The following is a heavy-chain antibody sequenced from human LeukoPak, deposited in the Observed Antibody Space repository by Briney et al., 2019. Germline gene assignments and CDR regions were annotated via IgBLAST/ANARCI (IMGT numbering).Heavy chain of an antibody. J-gene: IGHJ3*02. CDR1: GYTFTSYG. CDR3: ARVRIIAVLADDAFDI. V-gene: IGHV1-69*13. Sequence: ASVKVSCKASGYTFTSYGISWVRQAPGQGLEWMGGIIPIFGTANYAQKFQGRVTITADESTSTAYMELSSLRSEDTAVYYCARVRIIAVLADDAFDIWGQGTMVTVSS. CDR2: IIPIFGTA. D-gene: IGHD3-3*02.